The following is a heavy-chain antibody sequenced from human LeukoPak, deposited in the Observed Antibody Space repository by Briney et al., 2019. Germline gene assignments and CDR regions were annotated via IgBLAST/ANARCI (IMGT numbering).Heavy chain of an antibody. CDR3: AKAPRAVAGTGGFDY. Sequence: GGSLRLSCAASGFTFSSYGMHWVRQAPGKGLEWVAVISYDGSNKYYADSVKGRFTISRDNSKNTLYLQMNSLRAEDTAVYYCAKAPRAVAGTGGFDYWGQGTLVTVSS. J-gene: IGHJ4*02. D-gene: IGHD6-19*01. CDR2: ISYDGSNK. V-gene: IGHV3-30*18. CDR1: GFTFSSYG.